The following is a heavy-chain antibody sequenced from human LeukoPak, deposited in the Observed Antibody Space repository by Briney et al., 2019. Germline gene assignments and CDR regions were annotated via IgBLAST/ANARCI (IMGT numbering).Heavy chain of an antibody. CDR3: ARERQGGATPFDY. V-gene: IGHV3-30*03. J-gene: IGHJ4*02. CDR2: VASDEKTI. D-gene: IGHD1-26*01. CDR1: GFTFSSYS. Sequence: GRSLRLSCAASGFTFSSYSMNWVRQAPGKGLEWVAVVASDEKTIFYADSLKGRFTISRDNSKNTVYLQMNSLRDEDTAVYYCARERQGGATPFDYWGQGSLVSVSS.